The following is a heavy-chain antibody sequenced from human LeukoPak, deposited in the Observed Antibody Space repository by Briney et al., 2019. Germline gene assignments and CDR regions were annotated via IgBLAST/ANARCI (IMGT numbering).Heavy chain of an antibody. V-gene: IGHV4-61*02. CDR1: GGSISSSSYY. J-gene: IGHJ4*02. CDR2: IYTSGST. Sequence: SETLSLTCTVSGGSISSSSYYWSWIRQPAGKGLEWIGRIYTSGSTNYNPSLKSRVTMSVDTSKNQFSLKLSSVTAADTAVYYCARLGNYYDSSGYFDYWGQGTLVTVSS. CDR3: ARLGNYYDSSGYFDY. D-gene: IGHD3-22*01.